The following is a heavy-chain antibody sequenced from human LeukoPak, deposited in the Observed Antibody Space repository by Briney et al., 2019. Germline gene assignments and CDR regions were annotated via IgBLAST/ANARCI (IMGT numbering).Heavy chain of an antibody. CDR1: GFTFSSYW. CDR3: ARVRATFSPHFDN. CDR2: INSDGIIT. D-gene: IGHD5-12*01. J-gene: IGHJ4*02. Sequence: GGSLRLSCAASGFTFSSYWMHWVRQAPGKGLMWVLRINSDGIITNYADSVKGRFTISRDNAKNTLYLQMNSLRAEDTAVYYCARVRATFSPHFDNRGQGTLVTVSS. V-gene: IGHV3-74*01.